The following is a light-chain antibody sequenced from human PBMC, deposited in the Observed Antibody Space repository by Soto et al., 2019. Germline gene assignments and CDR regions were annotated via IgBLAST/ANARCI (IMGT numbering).Light chain of an antibody. Sequence: DIQMTQSPSSLFASVGDRVTITCRASQSISAYLNWYQQRPGKAPSLLIYAATRLHSGVPSRFSGSGSGTDFPLTISRLQPEDFATYYCQRSYRSISFGQGTRLEMK. J-gene: IGKJ5*01. V-gene: IGKV1-39*01. CDR2: AAT. CDR1: QSISAY. CDR3: QRSYRSIS.